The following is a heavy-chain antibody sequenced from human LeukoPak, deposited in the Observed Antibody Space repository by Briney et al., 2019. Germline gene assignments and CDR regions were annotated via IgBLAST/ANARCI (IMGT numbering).Heavy chain of an antibody. CDR3: ARDSGSYDGYYYMDV. D-gene: IGHD1-26*01. CDR1: RGTFSSYA. Sequence: SVKVSCKASRGTFSSYAISWVRQAPGQGLEWMGGIIPIFGTANYAQKFQGRVTITTDESTSTAYMELSSLRSEDTAVYYCARDSGSYDGYYYMDVWGKGTTVTVSS. CDR2: IIPIFGTA. V-gene: IGHV1-69*05. J-gene: IGHJ6*03.